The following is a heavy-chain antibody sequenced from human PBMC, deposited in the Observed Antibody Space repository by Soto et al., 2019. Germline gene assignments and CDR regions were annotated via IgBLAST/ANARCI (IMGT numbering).Heavy chain of an antibody. CDR2: IYYRGST. CDR1: GGSISSYY. V-gene: IGHV4-59*01. CDR3: ARSATVAKGNAFDI. Sequence: QVQLQESGPGLVKPSETLSLTCTVSGGSISSYYWSWIRQPPGKGLEWIGYIYYRGSTNYNPSLKRRVTISGATSKIQCSLKLGSVSAADIAVYYCARSATVAKGNAFDIWGQGTMFSVS. J-gene: IGHJ3*02. D-gene: IGHD4-17*01.